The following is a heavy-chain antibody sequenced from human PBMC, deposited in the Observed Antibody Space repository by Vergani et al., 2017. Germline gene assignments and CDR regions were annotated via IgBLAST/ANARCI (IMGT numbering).Heavy chain of an antibody. D-gene: IGHD6-13*01. Sequence: QVQLVESGGGVVQPGGSLRLSCAASGFTFSSYGMHWVRQAPGKGLEWVAFIRYDGSNKYYADSVKGRFTISRDNSKNTLYLQMNSLRAEDTAVYYCAKGSSYSSSWYWGEYFQHWGQGTLVTVSS. CDR3: AKGSSYSSSWYWGEYFQH. CDR1: GFTFSSYG. J-gene: IGHJ1*01. V-gene: IGHV3-30*02. CDR2: IRYDGSNK.